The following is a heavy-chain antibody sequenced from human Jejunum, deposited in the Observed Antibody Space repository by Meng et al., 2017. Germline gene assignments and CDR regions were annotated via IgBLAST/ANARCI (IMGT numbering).Heavy chain of an antibody. D-gene: IGHD6-19*01. Sequence: SETLSLTCTVSGGSITSSYWSWIRQPPRGGLEWIGYTFYTWSTTYNPSLKSRVTISQDTSKNQISLKLNSVTAAATAIYYCARVVGSSGWHNYWGQGILVTVSS. V-gene: IGHV4-59*01. CDR3: ARVVGSSGWHNY. J-gene: IGHJ4*02. CDR1: GGSITSSY. CDR2: TFYTWST.